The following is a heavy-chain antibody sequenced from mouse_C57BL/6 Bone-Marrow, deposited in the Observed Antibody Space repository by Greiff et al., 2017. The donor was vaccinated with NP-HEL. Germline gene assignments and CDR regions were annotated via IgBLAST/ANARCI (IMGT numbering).Heavy chain of an antibody. CDR1: GFTFSSYG. J-gene: IGHJ2*01. CDR2: ISSGGSYT. D-gene: IGHD2-3*01. CDR3: AREHDGYYGYFDY. Sequence: EVKLVESGGDLVKPGGSLKLSCAASGFTFSSYGMSWVRQTPDKRLEWVATISSGGSYTYYPDSVKGRFTISRDNAKNTLYRQMSSLKAEDTAMYYCAREHDGYYGYFDYWGQGTTLTVSS. V-gene: IGHV5-6*01.